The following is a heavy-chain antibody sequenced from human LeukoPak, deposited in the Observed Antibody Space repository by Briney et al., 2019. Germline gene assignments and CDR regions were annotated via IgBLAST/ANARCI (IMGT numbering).Heavy chain of an antibody. CDR1: GGPLSIYS. CDR2: IYSSGCN. Sequence: SEPLTLTCSVSGGPLSIYSWIWLRQPAGKGLMCFGHIYSSGCNNYNPSLKRRVTMSPDMSQKQSSLTLGYVTGADTAVFYCGRGMSAGGLDWVDSWGQGTLVTVSS. J-gene: IGHJ5*01. D-gene: IGHD3-10*01. V-gene: IGHV4-4*07. CDR3: GRGMSAGGLDWVDS.